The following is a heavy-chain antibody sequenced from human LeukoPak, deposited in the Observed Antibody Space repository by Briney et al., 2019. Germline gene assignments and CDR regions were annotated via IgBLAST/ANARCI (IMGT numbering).Heavy chain of an antibody. V-gene: IGHV4-61*02. CDR2: IYTSGST. CDR3: ARDLWKGYDSSPVGY. D-gene: IGHD3-22*01. J-gene: IGHJ4*02. CDR1: GGSISSGSYY. Sequence: PSETLSLTCTVSGGSISSGSYYWSWIRQPAGKGLEWIGRIYTSGSTNYNPSLKSRVTISVDTSKNQFSLKLSSVTAADTAVYYCARDLWKGYDSSPVGYWGQGTLVTVSS.